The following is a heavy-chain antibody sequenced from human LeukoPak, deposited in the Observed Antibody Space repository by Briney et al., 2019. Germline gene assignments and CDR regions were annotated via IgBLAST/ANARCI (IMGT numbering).Heavy chain of an antibody. Sequence: ASVKVSCKASGYTFTGYYMHWVRQAPGQGLEWMGWINPNSGGTNYAQKFQGRVTMTRDTSISTAYMELSRLRSDDTAVYYCAGDYYGSGSYYNAAMDVWGQGTTVTVSS. V-gene: IGHV1-2*02. J-gene: IGHJ6*02. CDR3: AGDYYGSGSYYNAAMDV. D-gene: IGHD3-10*01. CDR1: GYTFTGYY. CDR2: INPNSGGT.